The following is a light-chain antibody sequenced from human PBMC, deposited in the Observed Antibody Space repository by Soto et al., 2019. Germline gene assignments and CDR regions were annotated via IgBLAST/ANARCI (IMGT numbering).Light chain of an antibody. CDR2: EVS. J-gene: IGLJ3*02. CDR3: ASYTSSRTWV. Sequence: ALTQPASVSGSPGQSITISCTGTTSDIGAYNYVSWYQHHPGKAPKLMIYEVSNRPSGVSHRVSASKSGNTASLAISGLQTEDEADYFCASYTSSRTWVFGGGTKLTVL. CDR1: TSDIGAYNY. V-gene: IGLV2-14*01.